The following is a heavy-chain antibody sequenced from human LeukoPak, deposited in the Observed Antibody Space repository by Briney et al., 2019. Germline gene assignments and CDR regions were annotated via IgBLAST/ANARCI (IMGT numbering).Heavy chain of an antibody. Sequence: GESLKISCKGSGYSFTSYCIGWVRQMPGKGLEWMGVIYPGDSDTRYSPSFQGQVTISADKSISTAYLQWSSLKSSDTAMYYCARRAGRGRSSSDFDYWGQGTLVTVSS. J-gene: IGHJ4*02. V-gene: IGHV5-51*01. D-gene: IGHD6-6*01. CDR1: GYSFTSYC. CDR3: ARRAGRGRSSSDFDY. CDR2: IYPGDSDT.